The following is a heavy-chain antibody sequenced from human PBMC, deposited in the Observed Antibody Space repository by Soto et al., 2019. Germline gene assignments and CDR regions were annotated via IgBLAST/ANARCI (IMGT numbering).Heavy chain of an antibody. J-gene: IGHJ6*02. CDR3: ARVLSWASYYDFLSAYYNYYYYGMDV. CDR2: MNPNSCNT. CDR1: GYTFTSYD. D-gene: IGHD3-3*01. V-gene: IGHV1-8*01. Sequence: QVQLVQSGAEVKKPGASVKVSCKASGYTFTSYDINWVRQATGQGLEWMGWMNPNSCNTGYAQKFQGRMTMSRNTSISTAYMEVNSLGSEATAVYYCARVLSWASYYDFLSAYYNYYYYGMDVWGQGTTVTVSS.